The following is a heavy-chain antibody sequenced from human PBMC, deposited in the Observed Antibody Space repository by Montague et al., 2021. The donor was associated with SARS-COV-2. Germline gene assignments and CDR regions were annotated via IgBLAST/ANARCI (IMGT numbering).Heavy chain of an antibody. J-gene: IGHJ4*02. CDR1: GGSFGDDH. Sequence: SETLSLTCAVYGGSFGDDHWSWIRQPPGKGLEWIGDIKQSGSTNYNPSLKSRVTISVDTSRNQFSLKLTSVTAADTAVYFCARGHLSVSIIVVVFTSASYYLDYWGRGAQVTVSS. CDR2: IKQSGST. V-gene: IGHV4-34*01. CDR3: ARGHLSVSIIVVVFTSASYYLDY. D-gene: IGHD2-2*01.